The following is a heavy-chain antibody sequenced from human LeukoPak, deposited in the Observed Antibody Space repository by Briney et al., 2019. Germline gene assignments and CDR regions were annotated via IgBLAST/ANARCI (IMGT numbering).Heavy chain of an antibody. J-gene: IGHJ5*02. V-gene: IGHV3-23*01. CDR2: ISGSGGST. CDR3: AKVRTTVINWFDP. D-gene: IGHD4-11*01. Sequence: PGGSLRLSCATSGFNFSSFWMNWVRQAPGKGLEWVSAISGSGGSTYYADSVKGRFTISRDNSKNTLYLQMNSLRAEDTAVYYCAKVRTTVINWFDPWGQGTLVTVSS. CDR1: GFNFSSFW.